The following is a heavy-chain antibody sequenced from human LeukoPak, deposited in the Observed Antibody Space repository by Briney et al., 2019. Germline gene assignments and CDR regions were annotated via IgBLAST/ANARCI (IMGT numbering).Heavy chain of an antibody. CDR2: INPSGGST. J-gene: IGHJ6*02. D-gene: IGHD6-19*01. Sequence: ASVKVSCKASGYSFSSHYMHWVRQAPGQGLEWMGIINPSGGSTTYAQKFQGRVTMTRDTSTSTVYMELSSLRSEDTAVYYCARDPLGIAAVAGTYHYYYGMDVWGQGTTVTVSS. CDR1: GYSFSSHY. V-gene: IGHV1-46*01. CDR3: ARDPLGIAAVAGTYHYYYGMDV.